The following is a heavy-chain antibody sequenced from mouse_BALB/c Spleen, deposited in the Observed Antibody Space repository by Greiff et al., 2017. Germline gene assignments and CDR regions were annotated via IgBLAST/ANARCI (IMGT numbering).Heavy chain of an antibody. CDR1: GFTFSSFG. CDR2: ISSGSSTI. CDR3: ARSYYGQYYAMDY. Sequence: EVQRVESGGGLVQPGGSRKLSCAASGFTFSSFGMHWVRQAPEKGLEWVAYISSGSSTIYYADTVKGRFTISRDNPKNTLFLQMTSLRSEDTAMYYCARSYYGQYYAMDYWGQGTSVTVSS. J-gene: IGHJ4*01. V-gene: IGHV5-17*02. D-gene: IGHD2-10*01.